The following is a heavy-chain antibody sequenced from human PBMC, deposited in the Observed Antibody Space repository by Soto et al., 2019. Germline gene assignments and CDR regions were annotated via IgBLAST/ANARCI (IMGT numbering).Heavy chain of an antibody. V-gene: IGHV1-69*01. CDR3: ARSQGGSSSLDIYYDYYYGMDV. D-gene: IGHD2-15*01. J-gene: IGHJ6*02. Sequence: QVQLVQSGAEVKKPGSSVKVSCKAPGGTFSSYAISWVRQAPGQGLEWMGGIIPIFGTANYAQKFQGRVTITADESTSTGYIELSSLRSEDTAVYYCARSQGGSSSLDIYYDYYYGMDVWGQGTTVTVSS. CDR1: GGTFSSYA. CDR2: IIPIFGTA.